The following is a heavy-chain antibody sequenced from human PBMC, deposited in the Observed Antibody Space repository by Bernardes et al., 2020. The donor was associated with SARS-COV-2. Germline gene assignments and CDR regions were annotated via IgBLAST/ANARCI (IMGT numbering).Heavy chain of an antibody. Sequence: GGSLRLSCAASGFIFGSYAMTWVRQAPGKGLQWVSAISVSGGDTYYADSVKGRFTISRDNSKNTLYLQMNSLRAEDTAVYYCVGTKPSGTDGMDVWGQGTTVTVSS. CDR2: ISVSGGDT. V-gene: IGHV3-23*01. CDR3: VGTKPSGTDGMDV. J-gene: IGHJ6*02. D-gene: IGHD3-10*01. CDR1: GFIFGSYA.